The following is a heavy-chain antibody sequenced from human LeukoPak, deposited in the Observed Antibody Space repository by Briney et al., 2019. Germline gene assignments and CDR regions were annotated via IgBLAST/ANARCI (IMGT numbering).Heavy chain of an antibody. D-gene: IGHD5-24*01. Sequence: ASETLSLTCSVSGGSISSYYWSWIRQPPGKGLEWIGYIYYSGSTNYNPSLKSRVTISVDTSKNQFSLKLSSVTAADTAVYYCATVYNETDAFDIWGQGTMVTVSS. CDR2: IYYSGST. V-gene: IGHV4-59*01. CDR1: GGSISSYY. J-gene: IGHJ3*02. CDR3: ATVYNETDAFDI.